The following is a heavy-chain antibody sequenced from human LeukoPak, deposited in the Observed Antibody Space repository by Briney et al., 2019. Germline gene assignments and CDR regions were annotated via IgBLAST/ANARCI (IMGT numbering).Heavy chain of an antibody. J-gene: IGHJ4*02. V-gene: IGHV4-38-2*02. D-gene: IGHD3-16*01. CDR2: IYHSGST. CDR3: AREKSYGYIRADS. Sequence: SETLSLTCTVSGYSISSGYYWGWIRQPPGKGLEWIGSIYHSGSTYYNPSLKSRVTISVDTSKNQFSLKLSSVTAADTAVYYCAREKSYGYIRADSWGQGTLVAVSS. CDR1: GYSISSGYY.